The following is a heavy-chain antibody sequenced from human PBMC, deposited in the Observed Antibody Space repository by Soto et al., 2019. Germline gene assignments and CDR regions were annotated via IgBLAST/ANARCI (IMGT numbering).Heavy chain of an antibody. J-gene: IGHJ5*02. CDR1: GYKFTSSW. D-gene: IGHD5-18*01. Sequence: GESLKISCRSSGYKFTSSWIAWLRQKPGKGLEWMGIIFPSDSDTRYSPSFQGQVTISADRSTSTVFLQWASLKASDTAVYFCARRDKRGYPNWFDPWGQGTLVTLSS. CDR2: IFPSDSDT. CDR3: ARRDKRGYPNWFDP. V-gene: IGHV5-51*01.